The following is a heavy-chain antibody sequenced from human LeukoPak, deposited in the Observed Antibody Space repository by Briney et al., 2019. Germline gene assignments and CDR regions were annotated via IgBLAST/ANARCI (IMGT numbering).Heavy chain of an antibody. CDR2: IRSKAYGGTT. CDR1: GFTFSSYG. D-gene: IGHD1-1*01. V-gene: IGHV3-49*04. Sequence: PGGSLRLSCAASGFTFSSYGMSWVRQAPGKGLEWVGFIRSKAYGGTTEYAASVKGRFTISRDDSKSIAYLQMNSLKTEDTAVYYCTRTRLVFSGNDYWGQGTLVTVSS. J-gene: IGHJ4*02. CDR3: TRTRLVFSGNDY.